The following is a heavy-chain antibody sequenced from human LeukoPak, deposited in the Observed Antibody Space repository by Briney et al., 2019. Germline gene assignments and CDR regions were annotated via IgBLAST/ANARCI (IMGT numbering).Heavy chain of an antibody. CDR2: ISQDGREK. CDR3: AKGKNTGSYLSHVDY. J-gene: IGHJ4*02. Sequence: PGGSLRLSCAASGFSFSSHWMSWVRQAPGKGLEWVANISQDGREKQYVDSVKGRFTISRDNSKNSLYLQMNSLRTEDTALYYCAKGKNTGSYLSHVDYWGQGTLVTVSS. D-gene: IGHD3-10*01. CDR1: GFSFSSHW. V-gene: IGHV3-7*03.